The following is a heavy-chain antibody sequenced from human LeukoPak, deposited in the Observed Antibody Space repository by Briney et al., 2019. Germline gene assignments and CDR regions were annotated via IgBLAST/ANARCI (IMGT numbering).Heavy chain of an antibody. D-gene: IGHD3-22*01. V-gene: IGHV3-33*05. J-gene: IGHJ3*02. CDR3: ARGPPDYYDSSGPDAFDI. CDR1: GFTFSNYG. Sequence: GGSLRLSCAASGFTFSNYGVHWVRQAPGKGLEWVAVISYDSSNKYCADSVKGRFTVSRDNAKNSLYLQMNSLRAEDTAVYYCARGPPDYYDSSGPDAFDIWGQGTMVTVSS. CDR2: ISYDSSNK.